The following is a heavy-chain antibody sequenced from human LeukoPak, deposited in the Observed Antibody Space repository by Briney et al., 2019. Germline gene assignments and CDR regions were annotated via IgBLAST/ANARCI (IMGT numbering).Heavy chain of an antibody. J-gene: IGHJ4*02. CDR3: ARESVAGTFDY. CDR1: GYTFTSYA. Sequence: ASVKVSCKASGYTFTSYARHWVRQAPGQKLEWMGWINAGNGNTKYSQKFQGRVTITRDTSASTAYMELSSLRSEDTAVYYCARESVAGTFDYWGQGTLVTVSS. CDR2: INAGNGNT. D-gene: IGHD6-19*01. V-gene: IGHV1-3*01.